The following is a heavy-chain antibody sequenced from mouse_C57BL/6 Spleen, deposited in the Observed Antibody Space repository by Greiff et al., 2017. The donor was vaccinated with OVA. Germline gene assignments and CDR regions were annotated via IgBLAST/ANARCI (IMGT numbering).Heavy chain of an antibody. J-gene: IGHJ2*01. CDR1: GYTFTDYN. Sequence: EVHLVESGPELVKPGASVKMSCKASGYTFTDYNMHWVKQSHGKSLEWIGYINPNNGGTSYNQKFKGKATLTVNKSSSTAYMELRSLTSEDSAVYYCARGWLLLYFDYWGQVTTLTVSS. D-gene: IGHD2-3*01. CDR2: INPNNGGT. V-gene: IGHV1-22*01. CDR3: ARGWLLLYFDY.